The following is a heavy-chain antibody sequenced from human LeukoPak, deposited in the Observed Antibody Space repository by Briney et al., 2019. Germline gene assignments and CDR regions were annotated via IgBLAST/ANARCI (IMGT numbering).Heavy chain of an antibody. CDR2: IYYTGAT. J-gene: IGHJ4*02. V-gene: IGHV4-59*01. CDR1: GGSISSYY. Sequence: SSETLSFTCTVSGGSISSYYWSWIRLPPGKGLEWIGYIYYTGATYYNPSLKSRVTISLDTSKNQFSLKLSSVTAADAAVYYCAGAGYSYGTGYYFDYWGQGALVTVSS. D-gene: IGHD5-18*01. CDR3: AGAGYSYGTGYYFDY.